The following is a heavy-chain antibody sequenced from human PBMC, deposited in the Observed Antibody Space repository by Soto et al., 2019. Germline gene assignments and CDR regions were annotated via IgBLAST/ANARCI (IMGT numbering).Heavy chain of an antibody. D-gene: IGHD2-21*02. Sequence: ASVKVSCKASGYTFTSYGISWVRQAPGQGLEWMGWISAYNGNTNYAQKLQGRVTMTTDTSTSTAYMELRSLRSDDTAVYYCAGTARYDFYYYYYMDVWGKGTTVTVSS. CDR1: GYTFTSYG. CDR3: AGTARYDFYYYYYMDV. CDR2: ISAYNGNT. V-gene: IGHV1-18*01. J-gene: IGHJ6*03.